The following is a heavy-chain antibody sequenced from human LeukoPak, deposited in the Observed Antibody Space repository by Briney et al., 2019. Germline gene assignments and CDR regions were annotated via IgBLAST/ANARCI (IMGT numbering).Heavy chain of an antibody. J-gene: IGHJ4*02. V-gene: IGHV1-2*06. D-gene: IGHD5-12*01. CDR1: GYTFTGYY. CDR2: INPNSGGT. Sequence: GASVKVSCKASGYTFTGYYMHWVRQAPGQGLEWMGRINPNSGGTNYAQEFQGRVTMTRDTSISTAYMELSRLRSDDTAVYYCARALIVATTPFDYWGQGTLVTVSS. CDR3: ARALIVATTPFDY.